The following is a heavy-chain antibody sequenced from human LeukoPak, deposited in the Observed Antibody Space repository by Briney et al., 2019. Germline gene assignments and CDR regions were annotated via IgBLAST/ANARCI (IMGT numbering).Heavy chain of an antibody. V-gene: IGHV3-53*01. CDR3: ARLGPYYFDS. D-gene: IGHD3-16*01. J-gene: IGHJ4*02. CDR2: IYSGANT. Sequence: GGSLRLSCAASGFIVSSKYMSWVRQAPGKGLEWISVIYSGANTYYADSVQGRFTISRDTSRNTLYLQMNSLRAEDTAVYYCARLGPYYFDSWGQGTLVIVSS. CDR1: GFIVSSKY.